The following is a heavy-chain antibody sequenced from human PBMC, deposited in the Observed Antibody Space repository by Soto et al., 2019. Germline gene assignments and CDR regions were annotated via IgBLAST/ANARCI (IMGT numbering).Heavy chain of an antibody. J-gene: IGHJ6*02. Sequence: VQLEQSETEVRKPGSSVKLSCKTSGDSFNDYAISWVRQAPGQGLEWMGGIIPILNLVRYAEKFQGRVTICAAASTGPGFFGVNRVGAEDTATYYCATATESTPGGRLDVWGLGTTVSVSS. CDR2: IIPILNLV. CDR3: ATATESTPGGRLDV. D-gene: IGHD3-16*01. CDR1: GDSFNDYA. V-gene: IGHV1-69*01.